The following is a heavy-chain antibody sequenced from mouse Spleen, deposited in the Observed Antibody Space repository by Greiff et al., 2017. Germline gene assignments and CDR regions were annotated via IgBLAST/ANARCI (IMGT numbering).Heavy chain of an antibody. J-gene: IGHJ2*01. CDR1: GYAFTNYL. V-gene: IGHV1-54*01. Sequence: VQLVESGAELVRPGTSVKVSCKASGYAFTNYLIEWVKQRPGQGLEWIGVINPGSGGTNYNEKFKGKATLTADKSSSTAYMQLSSLTSEDSAVYFCARDERYYFDYWGQGTTLTVSS. CDR3: ARDERYYFDY. CDR2: INPGSGGT.